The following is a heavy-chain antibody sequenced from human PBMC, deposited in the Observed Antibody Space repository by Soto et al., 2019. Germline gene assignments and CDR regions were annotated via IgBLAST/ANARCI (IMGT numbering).Heavy chain of an antibody. CDR3: AREDQRFLWFGERVGGWFDP. D-gene: IGHD3-10*01. CDR1: GFTCSSYW. J-gene: IGHJ5*02. CDR2: INSHGSST. V-gene: IGHV3-74*01. Sequence: EVQLVESGGGLVQPGGSLRLSCAASGFTCSSYWMHWVRQAPGKGLVWVSRINSHGSSTSYADSVKGRFTISRDNAKNTLYLQMNSLRGEDTAVYYCAREDQRFLWFGERVGGWFDPWGQGTLVTVSS.